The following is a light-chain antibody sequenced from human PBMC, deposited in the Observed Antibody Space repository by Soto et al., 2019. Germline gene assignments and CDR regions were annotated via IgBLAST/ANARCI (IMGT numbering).Light chain of an antibody. V-gene: IGKV1-27*01. J-gene: IGKJ5*01. CDR2: AAS. Sequence: DIQMTQSPSSLSASVGDRVTITFRASQSISSYLNWYQQKPGKAPKLLIYAASTLQSGVPSRFSGSGSGTDFTLTISSLQPEDVATYYCQKYNSAPLTFGQGTRLEIK. CDR1: QSISSY. CDR3: QKYNSAPLT.